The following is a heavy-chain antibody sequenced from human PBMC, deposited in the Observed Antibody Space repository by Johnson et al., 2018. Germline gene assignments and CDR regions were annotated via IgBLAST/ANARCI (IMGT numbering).Heavy chain of an antibody. Sequence: QVQLVESGGGVVQPGRSLRLSCAASGFTFSSYGMHWVRQAPGKGLEWVAVIWYDGSNKYYADSVKGRFTISRDNSKKTLYLQMNSLRAEDTAVYYCAKGGGGVPAAISSIWYYYYGMDVWGQGTTVSGSS. CDR3: AKGGGGVPAAISSIWYYYYGMDV. D-gene: IGHD2-2*01. J-gene: IGHJ6*02. V-gene: IGHV3-33*06. CDR1: GFTFSSYG. CDR2: IWYDGSNK.